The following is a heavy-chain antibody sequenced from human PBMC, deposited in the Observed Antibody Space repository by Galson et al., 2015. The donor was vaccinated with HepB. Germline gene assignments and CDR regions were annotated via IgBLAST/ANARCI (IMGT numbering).Heavy chain of an antibody. CDR3: ARAAFYSDSSSPQHFDY. J-gene: IGHJ4*02. V-gene: IGHV3-53*01. D-gene: IGHD3-22*01. Sequence: SLRLSCAASGFSVGSSSMNWVRQAPGTGLAWVSVIYSDGNTYYADSVKGRFTISREKAKNTLYLQMNSLRAEDTAVYYCARAAFYSDSSSPQHFDYWGQGTLVTVSS. CDR2: IYSDGNT. CDR1: GFSVGSSS.